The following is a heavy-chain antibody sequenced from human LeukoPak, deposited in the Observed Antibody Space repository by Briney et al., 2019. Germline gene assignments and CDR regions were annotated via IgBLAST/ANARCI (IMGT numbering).Heavy chain of an antibody. J-gene: IGHJ6*03. CDR2: IKSKTDGGTT. V-gene: IGHV3-15*01. CDR3: TTSGSSVPDYYYMDV. D-gene: IGHD1-26*01. CDR1: GFTFSNAW. Sequence: GGSLRLSCAASGFTFSNAWMSWVRQAPGKGLEWVGRIKSKTDGGTTDYAAPVKGRFTISRDDSKNTLYLQMNSLKTEDTAVYYCTTSGSSVPDYYYMDVWGKGTTVTISS.